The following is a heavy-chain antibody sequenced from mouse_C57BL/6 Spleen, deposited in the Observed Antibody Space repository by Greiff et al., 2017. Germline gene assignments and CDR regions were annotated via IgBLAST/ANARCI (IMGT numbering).Heavy chain of an antibody. J-gene: IGHJ4*01. CDR3: ARDRDTTVGASYAMDY. V-gene: IGHV5-4*01. CDR2: ISDGGGYT. Sequence: EVQLLESGGGLVKPGGSLKLSCAASGYTFSSYAMSWVRQTPGKRLEWVATISDGGGYTYYPDNVKGRSTIPRDNANDNLYLQMSNLKSEDTAMYYCARDRDTTVGASYAMDYWGQGTSVTVSS. CDR1: GYTFSSYA. D-gene: IGHD1-1*01.